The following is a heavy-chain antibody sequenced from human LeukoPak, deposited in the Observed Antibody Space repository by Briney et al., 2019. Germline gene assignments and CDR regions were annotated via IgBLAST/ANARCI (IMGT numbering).Heavy chain of an antibody. CDR2: IYYSGST. J-gene: IGHJ4*02. V-gene: IGHV4-39*01. D-gene: IGHD3-22*01. CDR3: ARLNYYDSSGYYPHFDY. CDR1: GGSISSSSYY. Sequence: SETLTLTCTVSGGSISSSSYYWGWIRQPPGKGLEWIGSIYYSGSTYYNPSLKSRVTISVDTSKNQFSLKLSSVTAADTAVYYCARLNYYDSSGYYPHFDYWGQGTLVTVSS.